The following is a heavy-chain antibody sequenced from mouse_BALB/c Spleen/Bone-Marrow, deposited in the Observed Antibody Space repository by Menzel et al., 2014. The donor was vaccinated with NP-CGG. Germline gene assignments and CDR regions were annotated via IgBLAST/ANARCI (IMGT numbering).Heavy chain of an antibody. CDR3: ARGGLLRAMDY. D-gene: IGHD1-1*01. J-gene: IGHJ4*01. CDR1: GYSFTGYF. Sequence: EVQVVESGPELVKPGASVKISCKASGYSFTGYFMNWVMRSHGKSLEWIGRINPYNGDTFYNQKFKGKATLTVDKSSSTAHMELRSLASEDSAVYYCARGGLLRAMDYWGQGTSVTVSS. V-gene: IGHV1-20*02. CDR2: INPYNGDT.